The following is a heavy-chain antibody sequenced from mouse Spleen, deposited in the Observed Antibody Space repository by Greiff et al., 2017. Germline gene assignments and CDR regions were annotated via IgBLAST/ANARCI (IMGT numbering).Heavy chain of an antibody. D-gene: IGHD1-2*01. CDR2: IDPENGDT. J-gene: IGHJ3*01. Sequence: EVQLQQSGAELVRSGASVKLSCTASGFNIKDYYMHWVKQRPEQGLGWIGWIDPENGDTEYAPKFQGKATMTADTSSNTAYLQLSSLTSEDTAVYYCNAWDYGYPFAYWGQGTLVTVSA. V-gene: IGHV14-4*02. CDR1: GFNIKDYY. CDR3: NAWDYGYPFAY.